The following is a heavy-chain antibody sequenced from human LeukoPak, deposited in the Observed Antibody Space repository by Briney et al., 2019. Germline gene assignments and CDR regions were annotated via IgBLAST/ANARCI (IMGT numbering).Heavy chain of an antibody. V-gene: IGHV1-46*01. CDR2: INPSGGST. Sequence: ASVRVSCKASGYTFTTYYINWVRQAPGQGLEWMGFINPSGGSTSYAQKFQGRVTMTRDTSTSTVYMELSSLRSEDTAVYYCARGDRVREFDYWGQGTLVTVSS. CDR3: ARGDRVREFDY. D-gene: IGHD3-10*01. CDR1: GYTFTTYY. J-gene: IGHJ4*02.